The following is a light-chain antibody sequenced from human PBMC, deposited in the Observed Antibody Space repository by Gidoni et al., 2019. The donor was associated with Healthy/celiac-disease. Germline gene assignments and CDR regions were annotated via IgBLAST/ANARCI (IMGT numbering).Light chain of an antibody. J-gene: IGKJ2*02. CDR3: QQSYSTPGT. CDR2: AAS. V-gene: IGKV1-39*01. CDR1: QSISSY. Sequence: DLQMNQSPSSLSASVGDRVTITCRASQSISSYLNWYQQKPGKAPKLLIYAASSLQSGVPSRFSGSGSGTDFTLTISSLQPEDFATYYCQQSYSTPGTFGQGTKLEIK.